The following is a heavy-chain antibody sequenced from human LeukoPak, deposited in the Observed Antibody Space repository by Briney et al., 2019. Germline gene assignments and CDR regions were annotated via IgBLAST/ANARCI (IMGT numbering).Heavy chain of an antibody. CDR1: GYTFTSYG. V-gene: IGHV1-18*01. CDR3: ARDRGFGELSLYYYYGMDV. J-gene: IGHJ6*02. CDR2: ISAYNGNT. Sequence: ASVKVSCKASGYTFTSYGISWVRQAPGQGLEWMGWISAYNGNTNYAQKLQGRVTMTTDTSTSTAYMELRSLRSDDTAVYYCARDRGFGELSLYYYYGMDVWGQGTTVTVSS. D-gene: IGHD3-10*01.